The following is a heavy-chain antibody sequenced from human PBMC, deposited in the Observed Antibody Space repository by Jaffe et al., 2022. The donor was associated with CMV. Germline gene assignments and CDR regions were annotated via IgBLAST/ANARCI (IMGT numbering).Heavy chain of an antibody. D-gene: IGHD3-16*01. CDR1: GFTFSSYG. Sequence: QVQLVESGGGVVQPGRSLRLSCAASGFTFSSYGMHWVRQAPGKGLEWVAVIWYDGSNKYYADSVKGRFTISRDNSKNTLYLQMNSLRAEDTAVYYCARGQGEADYYYYGMDVWGQGTTVTVSS. V-gene: IGHV3-33*01. CDR2: IWYDGSNK. CDR3: ARGQGEADYYYYGMDV. J-gene: IGHJ6*02.